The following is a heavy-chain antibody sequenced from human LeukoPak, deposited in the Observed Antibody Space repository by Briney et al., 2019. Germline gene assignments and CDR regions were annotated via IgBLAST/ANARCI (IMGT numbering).Heavy chain of an antibody. CDR2: IWFDGSKT. D-gene: IGHD1-26*01. Sequence: GRPLRLSCVASGFTFSSYGLHWVRQAPGKGLEWVAIIWFDGSKTYYADSVKGRFTIYRDDSKNTPYLQMNSLRAEDTAVYYCARGGSPEYFDYWGQGTLVTVSS. CDR3: ARGGSPEYFDY. CDR1: GFTFSSYG. V-gene: IGHV3-33*01. J-gene: IGHJ4*02.